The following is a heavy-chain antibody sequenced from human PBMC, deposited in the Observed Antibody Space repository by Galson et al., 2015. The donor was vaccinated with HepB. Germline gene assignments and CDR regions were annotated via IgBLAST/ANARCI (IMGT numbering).Heavy chain of an antibody. J-gene: IGHJ4*02. CDR3: AKADYDFWSGWGY. D-gene: IGHD3-3*01. CDR1: GFTFSSYA. CDR2: ISGSGGST. V-gene: IGHV3-23*01. Sequence: SLRLSCAASGFTFSSYAMSWVRQAPGKGLEWVSAISGSGGSTYYADSVKGRFTISRDNSKNTLYLQMNSLRAEDTAVYYCAKADYDFWSGWGYWGQGTLVTVSS.